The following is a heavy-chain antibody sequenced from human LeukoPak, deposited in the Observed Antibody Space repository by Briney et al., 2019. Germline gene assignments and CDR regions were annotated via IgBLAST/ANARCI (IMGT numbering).Heavy chain of an antibody. Sequence: GASVKVSCKASGYTFTTYSIHWVRQAPGQGLEWMGVISPRDGSTDNAQNFQHRFTMTRDMSTNTVYMHLTSLRSDDSAMYYCAGPSAHYSERSGFTLYSWGQGTLVTVSS. CDR2: ISPRDGST. J-gene: IGHJ4*02. V-gene: IGHV1-46*01. CDR3: AGPSAHYSERSGFTLYS. CDR1: GYTFTTYS. D-gene: IGHD3-22*01.